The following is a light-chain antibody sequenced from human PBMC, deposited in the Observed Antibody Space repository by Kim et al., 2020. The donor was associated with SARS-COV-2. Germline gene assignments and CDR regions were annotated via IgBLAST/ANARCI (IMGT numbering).Light chain of an antibody. Sequence: RSWAREERATLTCTACQSVSNNLAWYQQKPGQVSWLLVYGASTRATGIPAMSSGSESGTEFTLTVSSLQSEDFAVFYCRQYNNWGCFGQGTKLEI. CDR2: GAS. J-gene: IGKJ2*03. CDR1: QSVSNN. V-gene: IGKV3-15*01. CDR3: RQYNNWGC.